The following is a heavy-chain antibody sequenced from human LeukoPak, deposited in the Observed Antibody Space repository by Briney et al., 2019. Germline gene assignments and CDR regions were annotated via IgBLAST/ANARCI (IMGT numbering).Heavy chain of an antibody. CDR3: ARVGGWQLLDHSTWFDP. CDR1: GGSISSYY. Sequence: SETLSLTCTVSGGSISSYYWSWIRQPPGKGLEWIGYIYYSGSTNYNPSLKSRVTISVDTSKNQFSLKLSSVTAADTAVYYCARVGGWQLLDHSTWFDPWGQGTLVTVSS. J-gene: IGHJ5*02. V-gene: IGHV4-59*01. CDR2: IYYSGST. D-gene: IGHD1-26*01.